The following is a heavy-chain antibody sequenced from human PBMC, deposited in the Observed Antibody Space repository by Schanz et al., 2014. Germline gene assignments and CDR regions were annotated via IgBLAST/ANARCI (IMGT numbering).Heavy chain of an antibody. CDR3: AKDPSHGDYDYYFDY. CDR2: ISASGGST. D-gene: IGHD3-22*01. CDR1: GFTFSKYW. J-gene: IGHJ4*02. V-gene: IGHV3-23*01. Sequence: EVQLLESGGGLVQPGGSLRLSCAASGFTFSKYWMSWVRQAPGKGLEWVSTISASGGSTYYADSVKGRFTISRDNSENTLYLQMNSLSADDTAVFYCAKDPSHGDYDYYFDYWGQGTLVTVSS.